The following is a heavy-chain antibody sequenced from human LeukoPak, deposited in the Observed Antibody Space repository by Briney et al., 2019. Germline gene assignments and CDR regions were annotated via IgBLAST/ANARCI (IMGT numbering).Heavy chain of an antibody. CDR2: VNPNNGVT. CDR3: ATDHCTRTKFYEDYYHGMDV. CDR1: EDTFTGYY. Sequence: ASVKVSCKASEDTFTGYYIHWVRQAPGQGLEWMGWVNPNNGVTEYAQEFQGRVTMTRDTSLSTAYMELSRLRSDDTAVYYCATDHCTRTKFYEDYYHGMDVWGQGTTVTVSS. V-gene: IGHV1-2*02. D-gene: IGHD2/OR15-2a*01. J-gene: IGHJ6*02.